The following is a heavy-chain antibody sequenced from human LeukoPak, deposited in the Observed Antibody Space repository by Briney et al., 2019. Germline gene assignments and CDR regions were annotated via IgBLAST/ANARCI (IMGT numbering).Heavy chain of an antibody. J-gene: IGHJ4*02. V-gene: IGHV3-21*01. D-gene: IGHD5-24*01. CDR3: ARGLEMATIRYFDY. CDR1: GFTFSSYS. Sequence: GGSLRLSCAASGFTFSSYSMNWVRQAPGKGLEWVSSISSGSSFIYYADSVKDRFTISRDNAKNSLYLQMNSLRAEDTAVYYCARGLEMATIRYFDYWGQGTLVTVSS. CDR2: ISSGSSFI.